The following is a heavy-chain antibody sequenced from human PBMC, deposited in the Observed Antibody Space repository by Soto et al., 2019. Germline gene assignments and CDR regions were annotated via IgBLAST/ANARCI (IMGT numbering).Heavy chain of an antibody. CDR3: ARSPQTHSYAQFDS. V-gene: IGHV4-4*07. CDR2: VYTVGST. CDR1: GGSLSNYY. J-gene: IGHJ4*02. D-gene: IGHD3-16*01. Sequence: SETLSLTCTVSGGSLSNYYWSWIRQPAGKGLEWLGRVYTVGSTNYNPSLKSRVTMSIDTSKNQFSLRLTSVTAADTAVYFCARSPQTHSYAQFDSWGQGRLVT.